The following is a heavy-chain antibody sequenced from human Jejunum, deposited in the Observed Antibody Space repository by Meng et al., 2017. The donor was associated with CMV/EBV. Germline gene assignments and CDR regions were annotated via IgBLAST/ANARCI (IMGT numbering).Heavy chain of an antibody. V-gene: IGHV3-23*03. Sequence: SGFNCSSYAMSLVRQAPGKGLEWVSVIYSGGSSTYYADSVKGRFTISRDNSNNTLYLQMNSLRAEDTAVYYCAKGKRFLEWSSYEYWGQGTLVTVSS. CDR2: IYSGGSST. CDR1: GFNCSSYA. D-gene: IGHD3-3*01. J-gene: IGHJ4*02. CDR3: AKGKRFLEWSSYEY.